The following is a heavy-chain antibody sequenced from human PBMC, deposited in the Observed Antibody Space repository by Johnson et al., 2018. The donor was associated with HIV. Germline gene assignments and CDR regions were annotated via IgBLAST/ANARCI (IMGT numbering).Heavy chain of an antibody. CDR2: IKQDGSEK. D-gene: IGHD5-24*01. CDR1: VFTFSSYW. Sequence: VQVVESGRGVVQPGGSLRLSCAASVFTFSSYWMSWVRQAPGKGLEWVANIKQDGSEKYYVDSVKGRFTVSRDNAKNSLFLQMDSLRVEDTAVYYCAKLRMATTALDIWGQGTIVTVSS. CDR3: AKLRMATTALDI. V-gene: IGHV3-7*03. J-gene: IGHJ3*02.